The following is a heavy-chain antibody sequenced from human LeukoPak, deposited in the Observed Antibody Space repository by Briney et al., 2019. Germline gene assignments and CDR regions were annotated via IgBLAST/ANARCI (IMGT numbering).Heavy chain of an antibody. V-gene: IGHV4-34*01. CDR2: INHSGST. CDR1: GGSFSGYY. Sequence: PSETLSLTCAVYGGSFSGYYWSWIRQPPGKGLEWIGEINHSGSTNYNPSLKSRVTISVDTSKNQFSLKLSSVTAADTAVYYCARLKRYYDYVWGSYRTSFDYWGQGTLVTVSS. D-gene: IGHD3-16*02. J-gene: IGHJ4*02. CDR3: ARLKRYYDYVWGSYRTSFDY.